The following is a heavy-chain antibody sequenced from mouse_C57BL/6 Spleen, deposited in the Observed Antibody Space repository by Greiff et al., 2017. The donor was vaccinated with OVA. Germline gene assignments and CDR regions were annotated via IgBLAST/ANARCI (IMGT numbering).Heavy chain of an antibody. J-gene: IGHJ4*01. CDR2: INPNNGGT. CDR3: ARIHYDYGRSLDY. D-gene: IGHD1-1*01. Sequence: EVQLQQSGPELVKPGASVKMSCKASGYTFTDYNMHWVKQSHGQSLEWIGYINPNNGGTSYNQKFKGKATLTVNKSSSTAYMELRSLTSEDSAVYYCARIHYDYGRSLDYWGQGTSVTVSS. V-gene: IGHV1-22*01. CDR1: GYTFTDYN.